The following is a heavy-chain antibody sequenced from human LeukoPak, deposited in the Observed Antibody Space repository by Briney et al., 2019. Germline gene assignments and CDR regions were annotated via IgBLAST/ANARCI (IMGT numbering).Heavy chain of an antibody. Sequence: PGGSLRLSCAASGFTFSSSDMHWVRQTTGKTLEWVSAIGTAGDTYYPGSVKGRFIISRGNAKNSLYLQMNSLRAGDTAVYFCARLVYGAFDIWGQGTMVTVSS. J-gene: IGHJ3*02. CDR1: GFTFSSSD. V-gene: IGHV3-13*01. D-gene: IGHD5/OR15-5a*01. CDR2: IGTAGDT. CDR3: ARLVYGAFDI.